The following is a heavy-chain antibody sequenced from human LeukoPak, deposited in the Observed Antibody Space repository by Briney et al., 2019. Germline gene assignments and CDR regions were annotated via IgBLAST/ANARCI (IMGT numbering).Heavy chain of an antibody. CDR2: FDPEDGET. CDR3: ATEVRGIWYFDL. J-gene: IGHJ2*01. D-gene: IGHD3-10*01. CDR1: GYTLTELS. V-gene: IGHV1-24*01. Sequence: ASVKVSCKVSGYTLTELSMHWVRQAPGEGLEWMGGFDPEDGETIYAQKFQGRVTMTEDTSTDTAYMELSSLRSEDTAVYYCATEVRGIWYFDLWGRGTLVTVSS.